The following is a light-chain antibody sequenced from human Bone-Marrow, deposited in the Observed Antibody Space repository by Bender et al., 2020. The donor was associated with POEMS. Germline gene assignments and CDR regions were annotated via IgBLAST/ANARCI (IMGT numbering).Light chain of an antibody. Sequence: QSVVTQPPSLSEAPRQRVTISCSGSSSNIGNHGVNWYQQLPGEAPKLLIYYDDLLTPGVSDRFSASKSGTSASLAISELQSGDEALYYCSAWDDSVSGGVFGGGTKLTVL. CDR2: YDD. J-gene: IGLJ3*02. CDR1: SSNIGNHG. CDR3: SAWDDSVSGGV. V-gene: IGLV1-36*01.